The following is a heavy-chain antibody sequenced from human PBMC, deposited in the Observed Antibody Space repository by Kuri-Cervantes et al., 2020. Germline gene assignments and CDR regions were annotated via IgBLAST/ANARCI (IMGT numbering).Heavy chain of an antibody. V-gene: IGHV3-21*01. J-gene: IGHJ4*02. D-gene: IGHD6-13*01. Sequence: GESLKISCAASGFTFSSYSMNWVRQAPGKGLEWVSSISSSSSYIYYADSVKGRFTISRDNAENSLYLQMNSLRAEDTAVYYCARVLSSRGFDYWGQGTLVTVSS. CDR1: GFTFSSYS. CDR3: ARVLSSRGFDY. CDR2: ISSSSSYI.